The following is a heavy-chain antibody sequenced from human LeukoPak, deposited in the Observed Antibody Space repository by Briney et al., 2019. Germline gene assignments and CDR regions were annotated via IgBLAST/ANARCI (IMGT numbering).Heavy chain of an antibody. D-gene: IGHD3-10*01. CDR3: ARKENVYYYFDY. V-gene: IGHV4-28*01. Sequence: SETLSLTCAVSGYSITSSSWWGWIRQPPGKGLEWIGYIYHSGTTYYNPSLQSRVTMSVDTSKNQFPLKLSSVTAVDTAVYYCARKENVYYYFDYWGQGTLVTVSS. CDR2: IYHSGTT. J-gene: IGHJ4*02. CDR1: GYSITSSSW.